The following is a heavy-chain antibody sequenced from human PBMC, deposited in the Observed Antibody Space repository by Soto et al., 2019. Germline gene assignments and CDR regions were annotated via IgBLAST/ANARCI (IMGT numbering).Heavy chain of an antibody. Sequence: QVQLVQSGAEVKKPGASVKVSCKASGYTFTDYFIHWVRQAPGQGFEWMGWINPKSRGTNYAQKFQGRVTMTRDTSNSTAYMELRGLRSDDPAVYYCARVTLKAGNWFDPWGQGTLVTVSS. CDR3: ARVTLKAGNWFDP. CDR2: INPKSRGT. J-gene: IGHJ5*02. V-gene: IGHV1-2*02. CDR1: GYTFTDYF.